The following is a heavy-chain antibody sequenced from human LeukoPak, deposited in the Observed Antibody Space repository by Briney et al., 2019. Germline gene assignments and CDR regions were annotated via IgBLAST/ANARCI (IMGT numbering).Heavy chain of an antibody. CDR3: ARGGGLDV. J-gene: IGHJ6*02. CDR1: GNYW. D-gene: IGHD3-16*01. Sequence: GGSLRLSCAASGNYWMHWVRQAPGKGLEWVASINHNGNVNYYVDSVKGRFTISRDNAKNSLYLQMSNLRAEDTAVYFCARGGGLDVWGQGATVTVSS. CDR2: INHNGNVN. V-gene: IGHV3-7*03.